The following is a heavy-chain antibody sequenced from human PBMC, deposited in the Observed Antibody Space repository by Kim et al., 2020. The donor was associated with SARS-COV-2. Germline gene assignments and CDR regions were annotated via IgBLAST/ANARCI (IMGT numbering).Heavy chain of an antibody. CDR3: AKYCSAATCFYYYGMDV. V-gene: IGHV3-23*01. D-gene: IGHD2-15*01. J-gene: IGHJ6*02. Sequence: VKGRFTISRDNSKNTVCLQRGSLRAEDTAVYYCAKYCSAATCFYYYGMDVWGQGTTVTVSS.